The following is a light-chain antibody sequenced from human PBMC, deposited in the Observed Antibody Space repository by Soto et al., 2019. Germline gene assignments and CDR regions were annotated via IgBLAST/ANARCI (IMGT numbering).Light chain of an antibody. CDR1: SSDVGGYNY. V-gene: IGLV2-14*01. J-gene: IGLJ2*01. CDR2: EVS. CDR3: SSYTSSSTLDVDVL. Sequence: QSALTQPASVSGSPGQPITISCTGTSSDVGGYNYVSWCQQHPGRAPKLLIYEVSNRPSGVSNRFSGSKSGNTASLTISGLQAEDEADYYCSSYTSSSTLDVDVLFGGGTKLTVL.